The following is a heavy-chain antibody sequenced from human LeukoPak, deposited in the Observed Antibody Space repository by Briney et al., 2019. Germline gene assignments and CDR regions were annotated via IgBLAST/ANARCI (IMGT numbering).Heavy chain of an antibody. J-gene: IGHJ4*02. V-gene: IGHV3-15*01. CDR2: IKSKTDGGTI. CDR1: EFTFTNAW. CDR3: TAGVGASDNDY. D-gene: IGHD1-26*01. Sequence: GGSLRLSCAASEFTFTNAWMSWVRQAPGKGLEWVGRIKSKTDGGTIDHAAPVKGRFTISRDDSKNTLYVQMNSLKTEDTAVYYCTAGVGASDNDYWGQGTLVTVSS.